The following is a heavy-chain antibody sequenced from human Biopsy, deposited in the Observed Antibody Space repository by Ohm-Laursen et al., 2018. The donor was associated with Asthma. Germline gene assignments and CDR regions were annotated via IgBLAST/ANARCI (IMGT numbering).Heavy chain of an antibody. CDR3: AKRRGYSDLTDFDH. J-gene: IGHJ4*02. D-gene: IGHD3-3*01. V-gene: IGHV3-30*18. CDR2: VSYDGGVV. CDR1: GFVFRSHA. Sequence: SLRLSCSASGFVFRSHAMHWVRQAPGKGLEWVAVVSYDGGVVHYADSMKGRFTISRDNAKSTLYMQMNRLRTDDTAVYFCAKRRGYSDLTDFDHWGQGTLVTVSS.